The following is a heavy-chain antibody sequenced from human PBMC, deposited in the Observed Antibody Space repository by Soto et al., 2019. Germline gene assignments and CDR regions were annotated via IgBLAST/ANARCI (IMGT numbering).Heavy chain of an antibody. J-gene: IGHJ4*02. CDR2: VFWADDQ. V-gene: IGHV2-5*02. CDR1: GFPLTTGGEA. CDR3: AHRLYSTLFDY. Sequence: QITLKESGPALVKPTQTLTLTFAFSGFPLTTGGEAVGWIRQPPGKALEWLALVFWADDQRYNPSLKRRLTVTKDSSTKQVVLTMTDMDPVDTATYYSAHRLYSTLFDYWGPGTLVTVSS. D-gene: IGHD4-4*01.